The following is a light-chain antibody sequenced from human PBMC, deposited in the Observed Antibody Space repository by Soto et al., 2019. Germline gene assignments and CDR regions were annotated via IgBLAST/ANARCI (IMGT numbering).Light chain of an antibody. Sequence: DIKMTQSPSSLSASVGDRVTITCRASQGIRNELGWYQQKPGKAPKRLIYAASSLQSGVTSRFSGSGYGTEFTLTISSLQPEDFATYYCLQHNSYPHAVGGGTKVDIK. V-gene: IGKV1-17*01. J-gene: IGKJ4*01. CDR2: AAS. CDR3: LQHNSYPHA. CDR1: QGIRNE.